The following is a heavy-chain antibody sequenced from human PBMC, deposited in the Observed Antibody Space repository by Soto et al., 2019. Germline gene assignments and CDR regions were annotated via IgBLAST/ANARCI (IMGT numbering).Heavy chain of an antibody. CDR3: ASPGDSSSWYYYYYYGMDV. CDR2: INSDGSST. CDR1: GFTFSSYW. Sequence: GGSLRLSCAASGFTFSSYWMHWVRQAPGKGLVWVSRINSDGSSTSYADSVKGRFTISRDNAKNTLYLQMNSLRAEDTAVYYCASPGDSSSWYYYYYYGMDVWGQGTTVTVSS. V-gene: IGHV3-74*01. J-gene: IGHJ6*02. D-gene: IGHD6-13*01.